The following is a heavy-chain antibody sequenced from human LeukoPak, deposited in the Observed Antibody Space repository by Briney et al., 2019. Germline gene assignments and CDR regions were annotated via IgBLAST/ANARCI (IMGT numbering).Heavy chain of an antibody. Sequence: PGRSLRLSCAASGFTFDDYAMHWVRQAPGKGLEWVSGITWNSDRKGYAASVKGRFTISRDNAKNSLYLQMNSLRAEDTALYYCAKAGGSGYYNDALDIWGQGTMVTVSS. V-gene: IGHV3-9*01. D-gene: IGHD3-22*01. CDR3: AKAGGSGYYNDALDI. CDR1: GFTFDDYA. J-gene: IGHJ3*02. CDR2: ITWNSDRK.